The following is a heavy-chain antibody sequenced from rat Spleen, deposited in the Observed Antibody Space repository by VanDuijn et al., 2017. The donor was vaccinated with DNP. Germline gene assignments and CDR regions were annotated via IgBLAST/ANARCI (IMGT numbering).Heavy chain of an antibody. CDR1: GFTFSNYG. J-gene: IGHJ4*01. Sequence: EVQLVESGGGLVQPGRSLKVSCAASGFTFSNYGMHWIRQAPTKGLEWVASISPIGGSTYYRDSVKGRFTISRDNAKSSLFLQMDSLRSEDTATYYCTTLITFMSGWSQGTSVTVSS. V-gene: IGHV5-19*01. CDR2: ISPIGGST. CDR3: TTLITFMSG. D-gene: IGHD1-1*01.